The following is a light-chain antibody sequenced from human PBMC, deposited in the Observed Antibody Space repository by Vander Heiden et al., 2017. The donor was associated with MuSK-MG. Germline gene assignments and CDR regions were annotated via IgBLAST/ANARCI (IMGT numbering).Light chain of an antibody. CDR2: DVS. J-gene: IGLJ2*01. Sequence: QSALTLPRSVSGSPGQSATISCTGTSSDVGGYNYVSWYQQNPGKAPKLMIYDVSKRPSGVPDRFSGSKSGNTASLTISGLQAEDEADYYCCSYAGSYTQRVFGGGTKLTVL. V-gene: IGLV2-11*01. CDR3: CSYAGSYTQRV. CDR1: SSDVGGYNY.